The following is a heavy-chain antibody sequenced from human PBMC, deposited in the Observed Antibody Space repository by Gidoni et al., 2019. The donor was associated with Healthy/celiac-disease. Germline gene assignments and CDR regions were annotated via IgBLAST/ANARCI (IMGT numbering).Heavy chain of an antibody. J-gene: IGHJ6*02. CDR3: ARALKKYDILTGYYYYYYGMDV. CDR2: RWYDGSNK. D-gene: IGHD3-9*01. CDR1: GFTVSSDG. Sequence: QVQLVESGGGVVQPGRSLRLSCAASGFTVSSDGMHWVRQAPGKGLELVAVRWYDGSNKYYADSLKGRFTISRDNSKNTLYLQMNSLRAEDTAVYYCARALKKYDILTGYYYYYYGMDVWGQGTTVTVSS. V-gene: IGHV3-33*01.